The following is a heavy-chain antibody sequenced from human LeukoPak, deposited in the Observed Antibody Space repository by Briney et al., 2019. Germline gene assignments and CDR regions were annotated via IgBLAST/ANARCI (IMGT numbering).Heavy chain of an antibody. D-gene: IGHD2-2*01. CDR2: INPNSGGT. CDR1: GYTFTDYW. Sequence: ASVKVSCKASGYTFTDYWIHWVPQAPGQGLDWTGRINPNSGGTNYAQKFQGRVTMTRDTSISTAYMELSRLTSDDTAVFYCVPDCSSTACLFDYWGQGTLVTVSS. J-gene: IGHJ4*02. V-gene: IGHV1-2*06. CDR3: VPDCSSTACLFDY.